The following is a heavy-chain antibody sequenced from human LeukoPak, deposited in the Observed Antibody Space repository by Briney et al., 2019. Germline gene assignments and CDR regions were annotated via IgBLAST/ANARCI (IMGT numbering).Heavy chain of an antibody. D-gene: IGHD3-22*01. J-gene: IGHJ4*02. CDR3: ARDNYYDSSGYYHY. Sequence: GGSLRLSCAASGFTFSSYAMHWVRHAPGKGLEGVAVISYDGSNKYYADSVKGRFTISRNNSKNTLYLQMNSLRAEDTAVYYCARDNYYDSSGYYHYWGQGTLVTVSP. CDR2: ISYDGSNK. CDR1: GFTFSSYA. V-gene: IGHV3-30-3*01.